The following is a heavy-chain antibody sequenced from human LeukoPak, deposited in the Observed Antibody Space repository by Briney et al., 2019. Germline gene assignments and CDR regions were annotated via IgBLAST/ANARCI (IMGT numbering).Heavy chain of an antibody. CDR3: ARGALWGNYNFDY. D-gene: IGHD3-10*01. Sequence: SETLSLTCTVSGGSISSGDYYWSWIRQPPGKGLEWIGYIYYRGSTYYNPSLKSRVTISVDTSKNQFSLKLSSVTAADTAVYYCARGALWGNYNFDYWGQGTLVTVSS. J-gene: IGHJ4*02. CDR2: IYYRGST. V-gene: IGHV4-30-4*08. CDR1: GGSISSGDYY.